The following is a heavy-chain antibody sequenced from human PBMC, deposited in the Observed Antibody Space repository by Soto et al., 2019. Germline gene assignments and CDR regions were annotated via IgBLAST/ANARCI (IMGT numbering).Heavy chain of an antibody. Sequence: EVQLVETGGGLIQPGGSLRLSCAASGFTVSSNYMSWVRQAPGTGLAWVSVIYSGGSTYYADSVKGRFTISRDNSKNTLYLQMNSLRAEDTAVYYCASMYYYDSSGYGGDACDIWVQGTMVTVSS. CDR3: ASMYYYDSSGYGGDACDI. CDR2: IYSGGST. CDR1: GFTVSSNY. V-gene: IGHV3-53*02. J-gene: IGHJ3*02. D-gene: IGHD3-22*01.